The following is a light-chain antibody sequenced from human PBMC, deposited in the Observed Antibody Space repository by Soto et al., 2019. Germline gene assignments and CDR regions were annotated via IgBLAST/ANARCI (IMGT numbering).Light chain of an antibody. Sequence: EIGMTQSPATLSLSRGERATLSCRASQSIISKLAWYQHRPGQAPRLLIYDTSTRAAGIPARFGGSGSGTEFTLTISSLQSEDFAVYYCQQYSNWPPWTFGQGTKVDI. J-gene: IGKJ1*01. CDR2: DTS. CDR3: QQYSNWPPWT. CDR1: QSIISK. V-gene: IGKV3-15*01.